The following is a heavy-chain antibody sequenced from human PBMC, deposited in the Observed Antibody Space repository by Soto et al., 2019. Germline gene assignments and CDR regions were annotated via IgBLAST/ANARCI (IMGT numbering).Heavy chain of an antibody. CDR2: ISAYNGNT. Sequence: ASVKVSCKASGYTFTSYGISWVLQSAVQWLEWMGWISAYNGNTNYAQKLQGRVTMTTDTSTSTAYMELRSLRSDDTAVYYCARDEGNDYGDLDAFDIWGQGTMVTVSS. V-gene: IGHV1-18*01. D-gene: IGHD4-17*01. CDR1: GYTFTSYG. CDR3: ARDEGNDYGDLDAFDI. J-gene: IGHJ3*02.